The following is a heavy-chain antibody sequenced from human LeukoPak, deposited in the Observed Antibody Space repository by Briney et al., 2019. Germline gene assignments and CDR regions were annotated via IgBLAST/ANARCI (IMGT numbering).Heavy chain of an antibody. D-gene: IGHD3-3*01. CDR3: ARGLYDFWSGYPPSFDY. J-gene: IGHJ4*02. CDR1: GYTFTSYD. V-gene: IGHV1-8*03. CDR2: MNPNSGNT. Sequence: ASVKVSCKASGYTFTSYDINWVRQATGQGLEWMGWMNPNSGNTGYAQKFQGRVTITRNTSISTAYMELSSLRSEDTAVYYCARGLYDFWSGYPPSFDYWGQGTLVTVSS.